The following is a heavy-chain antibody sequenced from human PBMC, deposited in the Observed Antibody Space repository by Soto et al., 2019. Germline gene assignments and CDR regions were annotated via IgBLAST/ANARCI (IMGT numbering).Heavy chain of an antibody. D-gene: IGHD2-8*02. V-gene: IGHV3-23*01. CDR1: GFTCSSYD. CDR3: AKATATGGGAFDI. J-gene: IGHJ3*02. Sequence: GGTLRLSCAASGFTCSSYDMSWVRQAPGKGLEWVSTILVGGSAHYPDSVKGRFTISRDNSKNTVFLQMNSLTAGDTAVYYCAKATATGGGAFDICGQGTMVTVSS. CDR2: ILVGGSA.